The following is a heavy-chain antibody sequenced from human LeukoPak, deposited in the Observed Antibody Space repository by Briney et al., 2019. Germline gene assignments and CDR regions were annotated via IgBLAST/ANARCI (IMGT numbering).Heavy chain of an antibody. CDR3: ARDKFFPGGYSYGFDY. J-gene: IGHJ4*02. Sequence: PGGSLRLSCAASGFTFSSYSMNWVRQAPGKGLVWVSSISSSSSYIYYADSVKGRFTISRDNAKNSLYLQMNSLRAEDTAVYYCARDKFFPGGYSYGFDYWGQGTLVTVSS. V-gene: IGHV3-21*01. D-gene: IGHD5-18*01. CDR2: ISSSSSYI. CDR1: GFTFSSYS.